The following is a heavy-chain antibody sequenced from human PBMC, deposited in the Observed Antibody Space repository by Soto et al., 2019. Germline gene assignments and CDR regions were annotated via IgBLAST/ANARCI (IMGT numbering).Heavy chain of an antibody. V-gene: IGHV1-69*13. Sequence: ASVKVSCKASGGTFSSYAISWVRQAPGQGLEWMGGIIAIFGTANYAQKFQGSVTITADESTSTAYMGLSSLGSEDTAVDYCAREKYYYDSSGMRGYFDYWGQGTLVTVSS. J-gene: IGHJ4*02. CDR3: AREKYYYDSSGMRGYFDY. CDR1: GGTFSSYA. CDR2: IIAIFGTA. D-gene: IGHD3-22*01.